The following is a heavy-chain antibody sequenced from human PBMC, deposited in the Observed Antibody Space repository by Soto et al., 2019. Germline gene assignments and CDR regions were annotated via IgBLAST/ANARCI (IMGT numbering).Heavy chain of an antibody. CDR3: ARWVGGSMVENSGKYDA. D-gene: IGHD3-10*01. Sequence: QVQLVESGGGVVQPGRSLRLTCAASGFTFSSNGMHWVRQAPGKGLEWVALIAYDGSKTYYGDSVRGRFTISRDNSENTLLRQMNSLRAEDTAVYYGARWVGGSMVENSGKYDAWGQGTLVTVSS. V-gene: IGHV3-30*03. CDR1: GFTFSSNG. J-gene: IGHJ5*02. CDR2: IAYDGSKT.